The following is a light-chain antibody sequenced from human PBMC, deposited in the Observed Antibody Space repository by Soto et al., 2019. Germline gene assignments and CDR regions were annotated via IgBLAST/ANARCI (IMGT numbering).Light chain of an antibody. CDR3: LQDHSYPWT. CDR2: AAS. J-gene: IGKJ1*01. V-gene: IGKV1-6*01. CDR1: QGIGND. Sequence: ATQMTQSPSSLSASVGDRVTITCRASQGIGNDLGWYQQKPGQAPKLLLNAASSLQSGVPSRFSGSASGTDFTLTIISLQPEDLATYYCLQDHSYPWTFGQGTKVEIK.